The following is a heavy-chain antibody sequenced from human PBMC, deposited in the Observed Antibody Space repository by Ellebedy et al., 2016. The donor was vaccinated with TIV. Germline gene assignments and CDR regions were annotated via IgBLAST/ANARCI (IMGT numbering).Heavy chain of an antibody. V-gene: IGHV3-30-3*01. CDR3: AFARKADY. CDR2: ISDDRIDK. J-gene: IGHJ4*02. CDR1: GFTFSSYA. Sequence: GESLKISCAASGFTFSSYAMHWVRQAPGKGLEWVAVISDDRIDKEYADSVKGRFTISRDNSKNTLYLQMNSLRAEDTAVYFCAFARKADYWGQGTLVTVSS.